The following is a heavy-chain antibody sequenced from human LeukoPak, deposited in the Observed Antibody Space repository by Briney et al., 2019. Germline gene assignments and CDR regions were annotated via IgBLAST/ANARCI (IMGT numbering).Heavy chain of an antibody. CDR3: AKDSSGEWFDP. CDR2: ISYDGSNK. Sequence: PGGSLRLSCAASGLTFSSYGMHWVRQAPGKGLEWVAVISYDGSNKYYADSVKGRFTISRDNSKNTLYLQMNSLRAEDTAVYYCAKDSSGEWFDPWGQGTLVTVSS. V-gene: IGHV3-30*18. D-gene: IGHD3-16*01. CDR1: GLTFSSYG. J-gene: IGHJ5*02.